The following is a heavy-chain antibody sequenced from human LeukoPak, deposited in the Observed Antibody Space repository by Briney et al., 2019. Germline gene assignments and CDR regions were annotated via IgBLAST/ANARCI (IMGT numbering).Heavy chain of an antibody. CDR3: VKVRGRARVGYFDY. J-gene: IGHJ4*02. V-gene: IGHV3-74*01. CDR1: GFTFSSYA. CDR2: INKDGSVT. Sequence: GGSLRLSCAASGFTFSSYAMSWVRQAPGKGLVWVSRINKDGSVTDYAESVKGRFSISRDNAKNTLYLQMNSLRVEDTAIYYCVKVRGRARVGYFDYWGQGTLVTVSS. D-gene: IGHD1-26*01.